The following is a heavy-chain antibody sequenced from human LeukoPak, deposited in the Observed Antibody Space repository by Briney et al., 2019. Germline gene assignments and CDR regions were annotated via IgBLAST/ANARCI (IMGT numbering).Heavy chain of an antibody. D-gene: IGHD6-19*01. J-gene: IGHJ4*02. CDR3: ARRTSESSGPARY. CDR1: GYTFTSYD. Sequence: GASVKVSCKTSGYTFTSYDINWVRQATGQGLEWMGWVNPNSGNTGYVQKFQGRVTMTRNTSTSTAYMELSSLRSEDTAVYYCARRTSESSGPARYWSQGTLVTVSS. CDR2: VNPNSGNT. V-gene: IGHV1-8*01.